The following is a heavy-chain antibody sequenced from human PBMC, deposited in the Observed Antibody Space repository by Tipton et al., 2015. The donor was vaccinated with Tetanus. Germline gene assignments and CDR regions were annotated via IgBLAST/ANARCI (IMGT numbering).Heavy chain of an antibody. Sequence: TLSLTCTVSGGSISSGDYYWSWIRQPPGKGLEWIGYIYYSGSTYYNPSLKSRVTISVDTSKNQFSLKLSSVTAADTAVYYCARDGIPREVITDWYFDLWGRGTLVTVSS. CDR1: GGSISSGDYY. CDR3: ARDGIPREVITDWYFDL. CDR2: IYYSGST. V-gene: IGHV4-30-4*01. J-gene: IGHJ2*01. D-gene: IGHD3-22*01.